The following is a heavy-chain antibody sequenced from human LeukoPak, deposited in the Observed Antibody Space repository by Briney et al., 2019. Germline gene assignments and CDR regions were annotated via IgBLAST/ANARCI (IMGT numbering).Heavy chain of an antibody. D-gene: IGHD2-2*02. CDR3: KSGYTSWGDGDY. J-gene: IGHJ4*02. CDR1: GFTLSRYG. CDR2: MSSDGGDI. V-gene: IGHV3-30*03. Sequence: PGRSLRLTCAASGFTLSRYGMHWVRQAPGKGLEWLAVMSSDGGDIYYADSVKGRFTISRDNSKNTLYLQMNSLRAEDTAVYYSKSGYTSWGDGDYWGQGTLVTVSS.